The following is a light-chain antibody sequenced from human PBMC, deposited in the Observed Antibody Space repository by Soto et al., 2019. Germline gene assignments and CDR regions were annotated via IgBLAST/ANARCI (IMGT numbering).Light chain of an antibody. V-gene: IGKV2-30*01. CDR1: QSLVYSDGNTY. J-gene: IGKJ5*01. CDR2: KVS. Sequence: DVVMTQSPLSLPVTLGQPASISCRSSQSLVYSDGNTYLNWFQQRQGQSPRRLIYKVSNRDSGVPDRFSGSGSGTDFTLKISRVDAEDVGVYYCMQGTHWPPITFGQGTRLEIK. CDR3: MQGTHWPPIT.